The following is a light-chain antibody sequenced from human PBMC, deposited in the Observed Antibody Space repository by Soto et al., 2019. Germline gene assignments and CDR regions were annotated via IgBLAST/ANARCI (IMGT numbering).Light chain of an antibody. J-gene: IGKJ5*01. CDR3: QQRNNWPPSIT. CDR1: QSIASH. Sequence: EIVLTQSPVTLSLYPGERATLSCRASQSIASHLAWYQQKPGQPPRLLIHDASSRATGIPARFSGSGSGTDFTLTISSLEPEDFAVYYCQQRNNWPPSITFGPGTRLGIK. V-gene: IGKV3-11*01. CDR2: DAS.